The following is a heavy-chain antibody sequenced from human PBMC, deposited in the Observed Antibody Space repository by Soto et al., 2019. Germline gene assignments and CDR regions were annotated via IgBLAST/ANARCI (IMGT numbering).Heavy chain of an antibody. CDR3: ARRSTVVTNDYYYYGMDV. CDR1: GGSFSGSY. Sequence: SETLSLTCAVYGGSFSGSYWSWIRQPPGKGLEWIGEIDYSGSTYYNPSLKSRVTISVDTSKNQFSLKLSSVTAADTAVYYCARRSTVVTNDYYYYGMDVWGQGTTVTVSS. J-gene: IGHJ6*02. D-gene: IGHD2-21*02. CDR2: IDYSGST. V-gene: IGHV4-34*09.